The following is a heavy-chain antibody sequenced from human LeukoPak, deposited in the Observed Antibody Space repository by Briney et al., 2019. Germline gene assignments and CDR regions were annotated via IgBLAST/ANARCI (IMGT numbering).Heavy chain of an antibody. V-gene: IGHV1-18*01. CDR1: GSTFTTYG. CDR3: ARARPAPAGYYFDY. CDR2: ISAYNGNT. J-gene: IGHJ4*02. Sequence: GASVKVSCNASGSTFTTYGISWVRQAPGQGLKWMGWISAYNGNTNYAQKLQGRVTMATDTSTDTASMELRSLRSDDTAVYYCARARPAPAGYYFDYWGQGTLVTVSS.